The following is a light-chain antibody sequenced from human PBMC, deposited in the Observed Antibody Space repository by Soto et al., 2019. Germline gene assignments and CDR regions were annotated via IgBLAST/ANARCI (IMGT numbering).Light chain of an antibody. CDR2: DVS. J-gene: IGLJ1*01. CDR1: SSDVGGYNY. V-gene: IGLV2-11*01. CDR3: YSDAGISCV. Sequence: QSALTQPRSVSGSPGQSVTISCTGTSSDVGGYNYVSWYQQHPGKAPKLMIYDVSKRPPGVPDRFSGSKSGNTASLTISGLQAEDEADYYCYSDAGISCVFGTGTKVTV.